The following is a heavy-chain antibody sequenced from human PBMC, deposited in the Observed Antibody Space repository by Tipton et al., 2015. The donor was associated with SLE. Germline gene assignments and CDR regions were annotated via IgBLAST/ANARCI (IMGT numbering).Heavy chain of an antibody. Sequence: SLRLSCAASGFNFSSYGIHWVRQAPGKGLEWVSFISYDGSNKYYADSVKGRFTISRDNSKNTLYVQMNSLRAEDTAVYYCARSYSSGWYYFDYWGQGTLVTVSS. D-gene: IGHD6-19*01. V-gene: IGHV3-30*03. J-gene: IGHJ4*02. CDR3: ARSYSSGWYYFDY. CDR1: GFNFSSYG. CDR2: ISYDGSNK.